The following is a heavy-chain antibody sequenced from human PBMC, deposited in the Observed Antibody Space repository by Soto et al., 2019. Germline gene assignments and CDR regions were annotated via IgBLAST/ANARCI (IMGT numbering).Heavy chain of an antibody. J-gene: IGHJ4*02. D-gene: IGHD6-19*01. CDR1: GFTFSNAW. V-gene: IGHV3-15*01. CDR2: IRSNADGGTT. CDR3: TTEIGSGLYGHYFDS. Sequence: EMQLVASGGGLVKPGGSLRLSCAASGFTFSNAWMSWVRKAPGKGLEWVGRIRSNADGGTTDYTAPVRGRFSISRDDSKSTLYLQMNSLKTEDTAVYYCTTEIGSGLYGHYFDSWGQGTLVTVSS.